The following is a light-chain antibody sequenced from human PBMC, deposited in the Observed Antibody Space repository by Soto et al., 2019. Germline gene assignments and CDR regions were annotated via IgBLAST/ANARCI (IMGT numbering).Light chain of an antibody. CDR2: DAS. J-gene: IGKJ3*01. Sequence: EIVLTQSPATLSLSPGERATLSCRASQSVSSYLAWYQQKPGQAPRLLIYDASNRATGIPARFSGSGSGTDFTLTISSLEHEDFAVYYCQQRSNWPPFTFGPGTKDDIK. V-gene: IGKV3-11*01. CDR1: QSVSSY. CDR3: QQRSNWPPFT.